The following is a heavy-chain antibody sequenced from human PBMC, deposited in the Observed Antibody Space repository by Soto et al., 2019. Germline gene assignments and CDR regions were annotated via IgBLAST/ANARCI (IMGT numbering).Heavy chain of an antibody. CDR3: ARFPAYYGSGGA. CDR1: GGSISSYY. Sequence: SETLSLTCTVSGGSISSYYWSWIRQPPGKGLEWIGYIYYSGSTNYNPSLKSRVTISVDTSKNQFSLKLSSVTAADTAVYYCARFPAYYGSGGAWGQGTLVTVSS. J-gene: IGHJ5*02. CDR2: IYYSGST. V-gene: IGHV4-59*08. D-gene: IGHD3-10*01.